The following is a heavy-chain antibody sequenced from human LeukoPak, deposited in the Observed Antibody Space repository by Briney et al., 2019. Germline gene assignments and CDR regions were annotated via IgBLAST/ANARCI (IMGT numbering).Heavy chain of an antibody. CDR3: ARISYGSAYYFDY. CDR1: GFTFSSYG. CDR2: IWYDGSNK. D-gene: IGHD3-10*01. V-gene: IGHV3-33*01. J-gene: IGHJ4*02. Sequence: GGSLRHSCAASGFTFSSYGMHWVRQAPGKGLEWVAVIWYDGSNKYYADSVKGRFTISRDNAKNSLYLQTDSLRAEDTAVYYCARISYGSAYYFDYWGQGTLVTVSS.